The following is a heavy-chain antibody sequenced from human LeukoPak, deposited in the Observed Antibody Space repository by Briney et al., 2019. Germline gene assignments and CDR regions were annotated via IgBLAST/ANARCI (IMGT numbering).Heavy chain of an antibody. CDR3: ARSDGDYDILTGLYYYYYMDV. V-gene: IGHV3-74*01. J-gene: IGHJ6*03. Sequence: GGSLRLSCAASGFTFSSYWMHWVRQAPGKGLVWVSRINSDGSSTSYADSVKGRFTISRDNAKNSLYLQMNSLRAEDTAVYYCARSDGDYDILTGLYYYYYMDVWGKGTTVTISS. CDR1: GFTFSSYW. D-gene: IGHD3-9*01. CDR2: INSDGSST.